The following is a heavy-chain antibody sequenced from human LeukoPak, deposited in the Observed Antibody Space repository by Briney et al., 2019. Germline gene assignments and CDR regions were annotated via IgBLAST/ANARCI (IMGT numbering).Heavy chain of an antibody. CDR2: ISGSCSTT. Sequence: GGSLRLSCAASGFIFSSTALSWVRQAPKKGGEWVSSISGSCSTTHYADSVKRRFTISTDNSKNTLYLQTNSLRAEDTGVYYCGKDYYDGSGGVWGQGTMVTVSS. D-gene: IGHD3-22*01. V-gene: IGHV3-23*01. CDR1: GFIFSSTA. CDR3: GKDYYDGSGGV. J-gene: IGHJ3*01.